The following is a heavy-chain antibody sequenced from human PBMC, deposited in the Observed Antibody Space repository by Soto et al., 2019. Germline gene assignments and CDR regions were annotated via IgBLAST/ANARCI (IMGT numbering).Heavy chain of an antibody. CDR2: IYYSGST. CDR3: ARGPAMDV. V-gene: IGHV4-61*01. CDR1: GGSVSSGSYY. J-gene: IGHJ6*02. Sequence: SETLSLTCTVSGGSVSSGSYYWSWIRQPPGKGLEWIGYIYYSGSTNYNPSLKSRVTISVDTSKNQFSLKLSSVTAADTAMYYCARGPAMDVWGQGTTVTVSS.